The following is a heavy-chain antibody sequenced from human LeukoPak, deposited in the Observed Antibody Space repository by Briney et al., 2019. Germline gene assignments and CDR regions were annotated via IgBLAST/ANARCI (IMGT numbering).Heavy chain of an antibody. CDR1: GFTFSSYA. CDR2: ISGSGGST. J-gene: IGHJ5*02. Sequence: GGSLRLSCAASGFTFSSYAMSWARQAPGKGLEWVSAISGSGGSTYYADSVKGRFTISRDNSKNTLYLQMNSLRAEDTAVYYCAKDSVGYYYDSSALTWGQGTLVTVSS. CDR3: AKDSVGYYYDSSALT. D-gene: IGHD3-22*01. V-gene: IGHV3-23*01.